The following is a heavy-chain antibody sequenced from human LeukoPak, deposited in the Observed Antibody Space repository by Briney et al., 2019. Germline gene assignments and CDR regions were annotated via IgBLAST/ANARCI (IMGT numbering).Heavy chain of an antibody. J-gene: IGHJ5*02. CDR2: TRYSGST. CDR3: ARDVSDDSSGYLNWFDP. Sequence: SETLSLTCTVSGGSISSGGYYWSRIRQPPGKGLEWIAYTRYSGSTNYNPSLKSRVTISVDTSKNQFSLKLSSVTAADTAVYYCARDVSDDSSGYLNWFDPWGQGTLVTVSS. V-gene: IGHV4-61*08. D-gene: IGHD3-22*01. CDR1: GGSISSGGYY.